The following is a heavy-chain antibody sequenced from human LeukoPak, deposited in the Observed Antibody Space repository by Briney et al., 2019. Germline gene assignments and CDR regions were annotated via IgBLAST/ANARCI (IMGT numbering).Heavy chain of an antibody. Sequence: PSETLSLTCTVSGGSISSYYWSWIRQPPGKGLEWIGNIGYSLDTNYHPSLRSRVPILVDKSRNQFSLKLNSVTAADTAVYYCARNGPHYYDKSGYLDSWGQGTLVTVSS. V-gene: IGHV4-59*03. CDR1: GGSISSYY. CDR3: ARNGPHYYDKSGYLDS. CDR2: IGYSLDT. J-gene: IGHJ4*02. D-gene: IGHD3-22*01.